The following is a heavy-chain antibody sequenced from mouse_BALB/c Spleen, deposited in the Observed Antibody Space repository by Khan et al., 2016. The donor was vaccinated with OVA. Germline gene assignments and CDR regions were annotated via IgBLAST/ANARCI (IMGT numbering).Heavy chain of an antibody. J-gene: IGHJ1*01. CDR3: AKGGYDGSDV. CDR1: GYTFTNYW. D-gene: IGHD2-2*01. V-gene: IGHV1-63*02. CDR2: IYPGGGYT. Sequence: QVQLKQSGAELVRPGTSVKMSCKAAGYTFTNYWIGWIKQRPGHGLEWIGEIYPGGGYTKYNEKFKGKATLTADTSSSTVYMQLSNLTSEDSAIYSCAKGGYDGSDVWGAGTTVTVSS.